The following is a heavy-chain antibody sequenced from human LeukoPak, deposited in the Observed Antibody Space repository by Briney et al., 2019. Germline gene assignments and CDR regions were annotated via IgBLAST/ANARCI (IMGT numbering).Heavy chain of an antibody. V-gene: IGHV4-34*01. CDR1: GGSFSGYY. J-gene: IGHJ4*02. CDR3: ARGRTTYDFWSGQKIDY. Sequence: SETLSLTCAVYGGSFSGYYWSWIRQPPGKGLEWIGEISHSGSTNYNPSLKSRVTISVDTSKNQFSLKLSSVTAADTAVYYCARGRTTYDFWSGQKIDYWGQGTLVTVSS. D-gene: IGHD3-3*01. CDR2: ISHSGST.